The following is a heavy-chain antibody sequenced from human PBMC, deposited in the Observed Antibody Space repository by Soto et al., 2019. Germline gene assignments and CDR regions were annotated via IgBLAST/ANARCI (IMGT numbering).Heavy chain of an antibody. CDR1: GGSFSGYY. Sequence: QVQLQQWGAGLLKPSETLSLTCAVYGGSFSGYYWSWIRQPPGKGLEWIGEINHSGSTNYNPSLKSRVTISVDTSKNQFSLKLSSVTAADTAVYYCARAYYDYIYSYYYYYMDVWGKGTTVTVTS. D-gene: IGHD3-16*01. CDR2: INHSGST. V-gene: IGHV4-34*01. CDR3: ARAYYDYIYSYYYYYMDV. J-gene: IGHJ6*03.